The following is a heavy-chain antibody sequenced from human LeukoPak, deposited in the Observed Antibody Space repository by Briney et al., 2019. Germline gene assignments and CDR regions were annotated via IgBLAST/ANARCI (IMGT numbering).Heavy chain of an antibody. V-gene: IGHV3-74*01. CDR2: FNSDGRST. J-gene: IGHJ4*02. D-gene: IGHD6-19*01. CDR3: ARAGGLRIAVAPIDC. CDR1: GFTFSTYW. Sequence: GGSLRLSCAASGFTFSTYWMHWVRQAPGKGLVWVSRFNSDGRSTYYADSVKGRFTISRDNSKNTLDLHMSGLRAEDTAVYYCARAGGLRIAVAPIDCWGQGTLVTVSS.